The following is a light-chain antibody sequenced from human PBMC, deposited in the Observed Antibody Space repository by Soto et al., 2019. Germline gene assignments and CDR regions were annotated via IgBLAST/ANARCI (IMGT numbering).Light chain of an antibody. Sequence: SYELTKPPSVSVAPGKTASISCGGNHIGSKGVHWYQQKPGQAPVLVIYSDTDLPPVIPERFSGSNSANLATLTISRVEAGDVADYYGQVWDSGSAHVVFGGGTKVTVL. J-gene: IGLJ2*01. CDR1: HIGSKG. V-gene: IGLV3-21*04. CDR3: QVWDSGSAHVV. CDR2: SDT.